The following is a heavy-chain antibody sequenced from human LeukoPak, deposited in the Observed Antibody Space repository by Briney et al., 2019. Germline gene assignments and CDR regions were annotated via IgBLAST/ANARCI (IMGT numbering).Heavy chain of an antibody. D-gene: IGHD3-22*01. Sequence: GGSLRLSCAASGFTFSSYGMHWVRQAPGKGLEWVAFIRYDGSNKYYADSVKGRFTISRDNSKNTLYLQMNSLRAEDTAVYYCARGYYDSSGMLGYWGQGTLVTVSS. CDR2: IRYDGSNK. J-gene: IGHJ4*02. CDR3: ARGYYDSSGMLGY. V-gene: IGHV3-30*02. CDR1: GFTFSSYG.